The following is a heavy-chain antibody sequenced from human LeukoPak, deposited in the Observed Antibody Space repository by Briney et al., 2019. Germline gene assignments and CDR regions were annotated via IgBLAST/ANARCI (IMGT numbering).Heavy chain of an antibody. J-gene: IGHJ4*02. CDR3: ARDGYTYGSFDY. D-gene: IGHD5-18*01. CDR1: GGSISSSSYF. V-gene: IGHV4-39*01. CDR2: IYYSGST. Sequence: SETLSLPCSVSGGSISSSSYFWGWIRQPPGKGLERIGSIYYSGSTYSNPSLKSRVTISVDTSKSQFSLKLSSVTAADTAVYYCARDGYTYGSFDYWGQGTLVTVSS.